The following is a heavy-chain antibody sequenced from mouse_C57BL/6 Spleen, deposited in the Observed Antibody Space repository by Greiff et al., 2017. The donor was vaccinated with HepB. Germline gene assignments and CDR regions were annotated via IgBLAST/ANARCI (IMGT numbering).Heavy chain of an antibody. D-gene: IGHD1-1*01. V-gene: IGHV1-81*01. CDR2: IYPRSGNT. CDR1: GYTFTSYG. Sequence: VQLQQSGAELARPGASVKLSCKASGYTFTSYGISWVKQRTGQGLEWIGEIYPRSGNTYYNEKFKGKATLTADKSSSTAYMELRSLTSEDSAVYFCAISSFIPTVVGYFDVWGTGTTVTVSS. CDR3: AISSFIPTVVGYFDV. J-gene: IGHJ1*03.